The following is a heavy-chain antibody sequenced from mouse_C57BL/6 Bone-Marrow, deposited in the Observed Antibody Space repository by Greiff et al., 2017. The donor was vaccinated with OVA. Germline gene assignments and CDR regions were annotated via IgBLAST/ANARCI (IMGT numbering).Heavy chain of an antibody. CDR3: TTSNGNYVGAMDY. V-gene: IGHV14-4*01. J-gene: IGHJ4*01. CDR1: GFNIKDDY. Sequence: EVKLQQSGAELVRPGASVKLSCTASGFNIKDDYMHWVKQRPEQGLEWIGWIDPGNGDTEYASKFQGKATITADTSSNTAYLQLSSLTSEDTAVYYCTTSNGNYVGAMDYWGQGTSVTVSS. CDR2: IDPGNGDT. D-gene: IGHD2-1*01.